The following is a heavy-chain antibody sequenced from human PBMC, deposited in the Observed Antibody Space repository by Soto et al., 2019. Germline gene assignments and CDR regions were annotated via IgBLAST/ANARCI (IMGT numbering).Heavy chain of an antibody. J-gene: IGHJ4*02. Sequence: GGSLRLSCAASGFTFDDYAMHWVRQAPGKGLEWVSGISWNSGSIGYADSVKGRFTISRDNAKNSLYLQMNSLRAEDTALYYCAKDMGYSSSWYIFDYWGQGTLVTVSS. D-gene: IGHD6-13*01. CDR3: AKDMGYSSSWYIFDY. V-gene: IGHV3-9*01. CDR2: ISWNSGSI. CDR1: GFTFDDYA.